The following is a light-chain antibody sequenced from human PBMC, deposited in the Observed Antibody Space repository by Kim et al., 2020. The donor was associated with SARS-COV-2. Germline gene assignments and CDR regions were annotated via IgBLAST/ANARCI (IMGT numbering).Light chain of an antibody. CDR1: SSDVGSYNL. CDR2: EVS. J-gene: IGLJ2*01. V-gene: IGLV2-23*02. CDR3: CSYAGSLVL. Sequence: QSALTQPASVSGSPGQSITISCTGTSSDVGSYNLVSWYQQPPGKAPKLMIYEVSKRPSGVSNRFSGSKSGNTASLTISGLQAEDEADYYCCSYAGSLVLFGGGTQLTVL.